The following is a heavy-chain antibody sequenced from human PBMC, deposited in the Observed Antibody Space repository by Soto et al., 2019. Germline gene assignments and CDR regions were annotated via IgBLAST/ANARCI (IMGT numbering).Heavy chain of an antibody. D-gene: IGHD3-22*01. CDR3: ARASNYDSSGYYPTDDAFDI. V-gene: IGHV3-48*03. CDR2: ISSSGSTI. Sequence: PVGSLRLSCAASGFTFSSYEMNWVRQAPGKGLEWVSYISSSGSTIYYADSVKGRFTISRDNAKNSLYLQMNSLRAEDTAVYYCARASNYDSSGYYPTDDAFDIWGQGTMVTVSS. J-gene: IGHJ3*02. CDR1: GFTFSSYE.